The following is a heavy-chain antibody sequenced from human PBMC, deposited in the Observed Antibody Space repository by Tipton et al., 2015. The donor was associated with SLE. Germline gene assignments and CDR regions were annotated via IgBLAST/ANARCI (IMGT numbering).Heavy chain of an antibody. Sequence: LRLSCTVSGGSISSGSYYWSWIRQPAGKGLEWIGRIYTSGSTNYNPSLKSRVTISVDTSKNQFSLKLGSVTAADTAVYYCARGPYPDYWGQGTLVTVSS. CDR3: ARGPYPDY. J-gene: IGHJ4*02. CDR1: GGSISSGSYY. CDR2: IYTSGST. V-gene: IGHV4-61*02.